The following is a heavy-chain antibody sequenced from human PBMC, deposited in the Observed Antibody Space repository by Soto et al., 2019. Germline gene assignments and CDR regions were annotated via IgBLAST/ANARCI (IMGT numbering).Heavy chain of an antibody. V-gene: IGHV1-18*01. CDR3: ARVAPRGDSGYDDY. D-gene: IGHD5-12*01. CDR1: GYTFTSYG. CDR2: ISAYNGNT. J-gene: IGHJ4*02. Sequence: ASVKVSCKASGYTFTSYGISWGRQAPGHGLEWMVWISAYNGNTNYAQKLPDRVTMTTYTSTSTAYMELGSLRSDDTGGDYGARVAPRGDSGYDDYWGQGTLVTVSS.